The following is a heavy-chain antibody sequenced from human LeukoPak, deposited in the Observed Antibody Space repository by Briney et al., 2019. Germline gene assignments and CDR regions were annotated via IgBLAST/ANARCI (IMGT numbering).Heavy chain of an antibody. CDR2: ISPIFDIA. CDR1: GGTFSSYG. J-gene: IGHJ5*02. Sequence: GASVKVSCKASGGTFSSYGIIWVRQAPGQGLEWMGRISPIFDIANYAQKFQGRVTITADTSTSTAYMELSSLRSEDTAIYYCAREFRQSNWNDGHWFDPWGQGTLVTVSS. D-gene: IGHD1-20*01. V-gene: IGHV1-69*04. CDR3: AREFRQSNWNDGHWFDP.